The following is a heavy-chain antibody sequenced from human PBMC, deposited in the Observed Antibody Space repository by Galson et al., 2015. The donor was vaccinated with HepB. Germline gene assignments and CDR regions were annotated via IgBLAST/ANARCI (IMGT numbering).Heavy chain of an antibody. D-gene: IGHD3-10*01. J-gene: IGHJ6*03. Sequence: SLRLSCAASGFTFSRYWMSWVRQAPGKGLEWVANIKKDGSEKYYVDSVKGRFTISRDNAKNSLYLQMNSLRAEDTAVYYCARRQLWFHSTYGSGPYYYMDVWGKGTTVTVSS. CDR3: ARRQLWFHSTYGSGPYYYMDV. CDR1: GFTFSRYW. V-gene: IGHV3-7*01. CDR2: IKKDGSEK.